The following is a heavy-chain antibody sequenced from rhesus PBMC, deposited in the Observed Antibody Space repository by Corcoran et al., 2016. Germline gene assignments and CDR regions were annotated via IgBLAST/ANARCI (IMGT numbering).Heavy chain of an antibody. CDR2: IYGKVGGT. V-gene: IGHV4-106*01. Sequence: QVQLQESGPGLVKPSETLSLTCAVSGGSISDDYYWSWIRQPPGKGLEWIGYIYGKVGGTNTKPTLKNRVTISIDTSKNQFSLKLSSVPAADTAVYYCARDGGYCTSTTCHYNRCDVWGRGVLVTVSS. CDR1: GGSISDDYY. D-gene: IGHD2-2*01. J-gene: IGHJ5-1*01. CDR3: ARDGGYCTSTTCHYNRCDV.